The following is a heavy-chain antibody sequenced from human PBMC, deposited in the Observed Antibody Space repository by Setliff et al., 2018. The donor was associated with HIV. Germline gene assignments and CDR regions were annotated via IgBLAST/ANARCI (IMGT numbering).Heavy chain of an antibody. J-gene: IGHJ5*02. CDR1: GFTFSSHA. Sequence: GGSLRLSCAASGFTFSSHAMHWVRQAPGKGLEWVAFIRSAASTKSYADSVKDRFTISRDNSKDTLYLQMNSRRPEDTAVYYCARDRGTPDKCFDPWGQGTLVTV. CDR2: IRSAASTK. V-gene: IGHV3-30*02. CDR3: ARDRGTPDKCFDP. D-gene: IGHD3-16*01.